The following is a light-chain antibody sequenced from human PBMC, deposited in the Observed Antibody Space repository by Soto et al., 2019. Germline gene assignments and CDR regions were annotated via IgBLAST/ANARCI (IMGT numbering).Light chain of an antibody. J-gene: IGLJ1*01. CDR2: GVT. CDR3: CSYTTTPGYV. CDR1: SSDIGSYNY. V-gene: IGLV2-14*03. Sequence: QSVLAQPASVSGSPGQSITISCTGTSSDIGSYNYISWYQQYPDKGPKLIIYGVTNRPSGVSNRFSGSKSGYTASLTISGLQAEDEADYYCCSYTTTPGYVFGTGTKLTVL.